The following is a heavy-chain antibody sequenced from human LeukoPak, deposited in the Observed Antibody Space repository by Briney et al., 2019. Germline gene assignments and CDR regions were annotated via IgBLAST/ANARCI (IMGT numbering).Heavy chain of an antibody. J-gene: IGHJ4*02. V-gene: IGHV3-33*01. CDR1: GFTFSSYG. CDR2: IWYDGNNK. CDR3: ARGGYDSCSGSRIDY. D-gene: IGHD3-3*01. Sequence: GRSLRLSCAASGFTFSSYGMHWVRQAPGKGLERVAVIWYDGNNKYYADSVKGRFTISSDNSKNTLYLQMNSLRAEATAVYYCARGGYDSCSGSRIDYWGQGTLVTVSS.